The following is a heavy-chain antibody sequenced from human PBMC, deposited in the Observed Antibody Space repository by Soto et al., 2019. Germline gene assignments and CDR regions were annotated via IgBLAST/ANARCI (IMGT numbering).Heavy chain of an antibody. CDR3: AKAFRVAGIHSCDY. J-gene: IGHJ4*02. V-gene: IGHV3-23*01. Sequence: ELQLLEPGGGLVQPGGSLRLSCAASGFTFSTYAMSWVRQAPGKGLEWASAISDSGGSTYYADSVKGRFTISRDNSKNALFLQMNSLRAEDTAIYYCAKAFRVAGIHSCDYWGQGTLVTVSS. CDR2: ISDSGGST. D-gene: IGHD6-19*01. CDR1: GFTFSTYA.